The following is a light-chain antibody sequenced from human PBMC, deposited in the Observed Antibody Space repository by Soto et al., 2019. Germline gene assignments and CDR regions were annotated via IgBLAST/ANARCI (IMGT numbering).Light chain of an antibody. J-gene: IGKJ2*01. CDR1: KSVSSSY. CDR3: QQYGSSPPYT. Sequence: EIVLTQSPGTLSLSPGERATLSCRASKSVSSSYLAWYQQKPGQAPRLLIYGASSRATGIPERFSGSGSGTDFTLTISRLEPEDFAVYYCQQYGSSPPYTFGQGSKLEIK. CDR2: GAS. V-gene: IGKV3-20*01.